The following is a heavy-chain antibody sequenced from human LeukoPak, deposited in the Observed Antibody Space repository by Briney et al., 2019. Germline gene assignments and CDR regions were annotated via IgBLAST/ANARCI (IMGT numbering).Heavy chain of an antibody. Sequence: GGSLRLSCAASGFTFSSYPMSWVRQAPGKGLKWVSATSASGASTYYADSVKGRFTISRDNSKNTLYLQMNSLRVEDTAVYYCAKDLKREPDWGQGTLVTVSS. V-gene: IGHV3-23*01. CDR1: GFTFSSYP. CDR2: TSASGAST. D-gene: IGHD1-14*01. CDR3: AKDLKREPD. J-gene: IGHJ4*02.